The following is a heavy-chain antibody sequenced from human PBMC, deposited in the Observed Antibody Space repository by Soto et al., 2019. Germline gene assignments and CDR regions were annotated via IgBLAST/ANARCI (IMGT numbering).Heavy chain of an antibody. V-gene: IGHV4-4*07. CDR1: CASMNSYH. Sequence: PSETLSLTCTVSCASMNSYHRSWIRQPAGKGLEWIGHIHSSGSTNYNPSLKSRVTMSVDTSKNQFSLRLMSLTAADTAVYYCARDQGVAAAGITWFDPWGQGSLVTVSS. D-gene: IGHD6-13*01. CDR2: IHSSGST. J-gene: IGHJ5*02. CDR3: ARDQGVAAAGITWFDP.